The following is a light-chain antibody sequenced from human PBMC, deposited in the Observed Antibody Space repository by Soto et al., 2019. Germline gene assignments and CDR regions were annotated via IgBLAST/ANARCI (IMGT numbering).Light chain of an antibody. CDR3: GAWDNSLKGWV. V-gene: IGLV1-44*01. J-gene: IGLJ3*02. Sequence: QLVLTQPPSASGTPGQKVTISCSGNTSNIGSNTVNWYQQFPGTAPKFLIFSTTQRPSGVPARFSGSKSGTSASLAIGGLQPDDEAHYYCGAWDNSLKGWVFGGGTKLTGL. CDR2: STT. CDR1: TSNIGSNT.